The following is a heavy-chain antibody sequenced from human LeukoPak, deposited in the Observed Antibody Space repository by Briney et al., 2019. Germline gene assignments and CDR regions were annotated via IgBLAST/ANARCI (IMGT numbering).Heavy chain of an antibody. CDR2: IIPIFGTA. CDR3: ARTNYYDSSGYQGAGTYYYGMDV. D-gene: IGHD3-22*01. Sequence: SVKVSCKASGGTFSSYGVSWVRQAPGQGLEWMGRIIPIFGTANYAQKFQGRVTITADKFTSTAYMEVSSLRSEDTAVYYCARTNYYDSSGYQGAGTYYYGMDVWGQGTTVTVSS. J-gene: IGHJ6*02. V-gene: IGHV1-69*06. CDR1: GGTFSSYG.